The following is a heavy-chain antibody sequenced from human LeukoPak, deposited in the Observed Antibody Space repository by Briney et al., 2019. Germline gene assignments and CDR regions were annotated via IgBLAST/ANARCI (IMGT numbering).Heavy chain of an antibody. V-gene: IGHV4-34*01. D-gene: IGHD6-13*01. CDR2: INHSGST. Sequence: PSETLSLTCAVYGGSFSGYYWSWIRQPPGKGLGWIGEINHSGSTNYNPSLKSRVTISVDTSKNQFSLKLSSVTAADTAVYYCARASSRYSGYSSSWFDYWGQGTLVTVSS. CDR3: ARASSRYSGYSSSWFDY. CDR1: GGSFSGYY. J-gene: IGHJ4*02.